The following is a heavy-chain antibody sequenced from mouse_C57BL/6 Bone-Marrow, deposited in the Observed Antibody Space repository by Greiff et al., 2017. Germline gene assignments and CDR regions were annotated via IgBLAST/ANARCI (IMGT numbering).Heavy chain of an antibody. V-gene: IGHV5-17*01. Sequence: EVHLVESGGGLVKPGGSLKLSCAASGFTFSDYGMHWVRQAPEQGLEWVAYISRGSSTNYYADTVKGRFTIARDNAKNTLFLQMTRLRSEDTAMYYCARDTVGARFAYWGQGTLVTVSA. CDR1: GFTFSDYG. D-gene: IGHD1-1*01. CDR2: ISRGSSTN. J-gene: IGHJ3*01. CDR3: ARDTVGARFAY.